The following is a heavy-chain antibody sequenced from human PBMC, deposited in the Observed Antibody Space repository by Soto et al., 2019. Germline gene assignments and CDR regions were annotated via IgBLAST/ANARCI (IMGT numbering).Heavy chain of an antibody. J-gene: IGHJ6*04. Sequence: PGGSLRLSCAASGFTFSSYAMHWVRQAPGKGLEWVAVISYDGSNKYYADSVKGRFTISRDNSKNTLYLQMNSLRAEDTAVYYCAREGVGTAMVTYYYYGMDVWGKGTTVTVSS. V-gene: IGHV3-30-3*01. CDR3: AREGVGTAMVTYYYYGMDV. CDR1: GFTFSSYA. D-gene: IGHD5-18*01. CDR2: ISYDGSNK.